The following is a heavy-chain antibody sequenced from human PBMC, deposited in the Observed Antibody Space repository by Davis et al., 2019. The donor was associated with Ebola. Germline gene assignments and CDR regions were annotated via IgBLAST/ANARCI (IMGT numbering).Heavy chain of an antibody. V-gene: IGHV3-7*01. J-gene: IGHJ5*02. CDR1: GFTFSSYW. CDR3: AKDSGWQMSP. Sequence: GESLKISCAASGFTFSSYWMSWVRQAPGKGLEWVGKIKYDGSDKYYVDSVKGRFTISRDNAKNSHYLQMNSLTVEDTAIYYCAKDSGWQMSPWGQGTLVIVSS. CDR2: IKYDGSDK. D-gene: IGHD6-19*01.